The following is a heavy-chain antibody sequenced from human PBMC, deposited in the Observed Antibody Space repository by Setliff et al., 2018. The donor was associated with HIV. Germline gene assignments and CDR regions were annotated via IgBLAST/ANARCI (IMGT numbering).Heavy chain of an antibody. CDR3: ARDSNAPYFQH. D-gene: IGHD1-1*01. CDR1: GGSFSSSSYY. V-gene: IGHV4-61*01. Sequence: NPSETLSLTCTVSGGSFSSSSYYWTWIRQSPGKGLDWIGEVNYKGSSIYNPSLRSRTTISVDTSKNQFSLKLSSVTAADTAVYYCARDSNAPYFQHWGQGTLVTVSS. CDR2: VNYKGSS. J-gene: IGHJ1*01.